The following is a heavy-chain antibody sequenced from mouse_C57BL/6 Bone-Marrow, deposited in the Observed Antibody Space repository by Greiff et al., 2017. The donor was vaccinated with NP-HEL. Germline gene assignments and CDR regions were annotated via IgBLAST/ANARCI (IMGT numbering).Heavy chain of an antibody. V-gene: IGHV5-4*01. CDR2: ISDGGSYT. J-gene: IGHJ3*01. CDR3: AKESTTVVAPFAY. D-gene: IGHD1-1*01. Sequence: DVHLVESGGGLVKPGASLKLSCAASGFTFSSYAMSWVRQTPEKRLEWVGTISDGGSYTYYPENVKGRSTISRDNAKNNPYLQMSHLRSEDTAMYYCAKESTTVVAPFAYWGQGTLVTVSA. CDR1: GFTFSSYA.